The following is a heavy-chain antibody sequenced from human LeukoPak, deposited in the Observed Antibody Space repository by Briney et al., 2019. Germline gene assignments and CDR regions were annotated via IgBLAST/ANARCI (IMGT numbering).Heavy chain of an antibody. CDR3: ASHVLRSYNWFDP. Sequence: SETLSLTRTVSGGSISSSSYYWGWIRQPPGKGLEWIGSIYYSGSTYYNPSLKSRVTISVDTSKNQFSLKLSSVTAADTAVYYCASHVLRSYNWFDPWGQGTLVTVSS. J-gene: IGHJ5*02. V-gene: IGHV4-39*01. CDR2: IYYSGST. CDR1: GGSISSSSYY. D-gene: IGHD3-3*01.